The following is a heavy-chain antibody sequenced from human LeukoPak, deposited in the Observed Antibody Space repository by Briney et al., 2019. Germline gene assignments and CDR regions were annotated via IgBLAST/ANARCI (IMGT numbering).Heavy chain of an antibody. CDR1: GFSVISNY. J-gene: IGHJ3*02. V-gene: IGHV3-53*01. Sequence: GGSLRLSCAASGFSVISNYMNWVRQAPGKGLEWVSVIYSDDTTYYADSVKGRFTISRDNSRNTLYLQMNSLRPEDTAVYYCARPWDAFDIWGQGTMVTVSS. CDR3: ARPWDAFDI. CDR2: IYSDDTT.